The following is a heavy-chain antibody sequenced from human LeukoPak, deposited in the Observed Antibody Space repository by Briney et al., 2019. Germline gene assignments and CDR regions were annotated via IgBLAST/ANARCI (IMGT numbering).Heavy chain of an antibody. CDR2: KSYDGSNK. J-gene: IGHJ5*02. V-gene: IGHV3-30*18. D-gene: IGHD6-6*01. Sequence: GGSLRLSCAASGFTFSSYGMHWVRQAPGKGLEWVAVKSYDGSNKYYADSVKGRFTISRDNSKNTLYLQMNSLRAEDTAVYYCAKDTGSSWSDPWGQGTLVTVSS. CDR1: GFTFSSYG. CDR3: AKDTGSSWSDP.